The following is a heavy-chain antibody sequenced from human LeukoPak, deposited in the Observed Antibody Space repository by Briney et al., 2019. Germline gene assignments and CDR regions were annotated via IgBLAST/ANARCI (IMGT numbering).Heavy chain of an antibody. CDR1: GFTFSSYR. CDR3: ARDPHYYGSGSYTFDY. Sequence: PGGSLRLSCAASGFTFSSYRMTWVRQAPGKGLEWVSSISSSSSYIYYADSVKGRFTISRGNAKNSLYLQMNSLRAEDTAVYYCARDPHYYGSGSYTFDYWGQGTLVTVSS. V-gene: IGHV3-21*01. CDR2: ISSSSSYI. J-gene: IGHJ4*02. D-gene: IGHD3-10*01.